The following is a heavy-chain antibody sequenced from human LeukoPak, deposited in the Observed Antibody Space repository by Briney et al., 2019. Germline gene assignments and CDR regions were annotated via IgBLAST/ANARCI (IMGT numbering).Heavy chain of an antibody. CDR2: ISGSGGST. D-gene: IGHD1-14*01. V-gene: IGHV3-23*01. CDR3: AGGGKETIDY. CDR1: GFTFSSYG. Sequence: GGSLRLSCAASGFTFSSYGMSWVRQAPGKGLEWVSAISGSGGSTYYADSVKGRFTISRDNSKNTLYLQMNSLRAEDTAVYYCAGGGKETIDYWGQGTLVTVSS. J-gene: IGHJ4*02.